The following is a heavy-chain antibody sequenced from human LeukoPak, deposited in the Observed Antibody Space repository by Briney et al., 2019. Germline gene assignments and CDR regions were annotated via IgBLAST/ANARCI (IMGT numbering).Heavy chain of an antibody. D-gene: IGHD2-21*02. CDR2: IYTSGST. CDR3: ACDPAGHDAFEI. J-gene: IGHJ3*02. CDR1: GGSISSYY. V-gene: IGHV4-4*09. Sequence: SETLSLTCTVSGGSISSYYWSWLRQPPGKGLEWIGYIYTSGSTNYNPSLKSRVTISVDTSKNQFSLKLSSVTAADTAVYYCACDPAGHDAFEIWGQGTMVTVSS.